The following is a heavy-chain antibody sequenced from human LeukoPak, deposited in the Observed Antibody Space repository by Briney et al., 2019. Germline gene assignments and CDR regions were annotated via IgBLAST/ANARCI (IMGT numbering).Heavy chain of an antibody. J-gene: IGHJ6*03. D-gene: IGHD6-13*01. Sequence: PGGSLRLSCAASGFTFSSYGMHWVRQAPGKGLEWVAFIRYDGSNKYYADSVKGRFTISRDNSKNTLYLQMNSLRAEDTAVYYCATGRIAAAGSSQYYYYMDVWGKGTTVTVSS. CDR3: ATGRIAAAGSSQYYYYMDV. CDR1: GFTFSSYG. V-gene: IGHV3-30*02. CDR2: IRYDGSNK.